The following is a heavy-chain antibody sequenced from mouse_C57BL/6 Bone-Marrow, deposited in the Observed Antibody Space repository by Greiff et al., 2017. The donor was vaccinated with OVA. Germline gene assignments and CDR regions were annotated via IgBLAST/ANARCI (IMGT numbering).Heavy chain of an antibody. CDR3: ASCDYYDYDVEFAY. CDR2: INPNNGGT. J-gene: IGHJ3*01. Sequence: VQLQQSGPELVKPGASVKISCKASGYTFTDYYMNWVKQSHGKSLEWIGDINPNNGGTSYNQKLKGKATLTVDKSSSTAYMELRSLTSEDSAVYYCASCDYYDYDVEFAYWGQGTLVTVSA. V-gene: IGHV1-26*01. D-gene: IGHD2-4*01. CDR1: GYTFTDYY.